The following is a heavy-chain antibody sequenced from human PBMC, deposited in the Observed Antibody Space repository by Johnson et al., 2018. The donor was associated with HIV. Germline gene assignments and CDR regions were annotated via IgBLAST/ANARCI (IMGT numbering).Heavy chain of an antibody. V-gene: IGHV3-23*04. CDR1: GFTFSSYA. D-gene: IGHD1-1*01. Sequence: VQLVESGGGLVQPGGSLRLSCAASGFTFSSYAMSWVRQAPGKGLEWVSAISGSGGSTYYADSVKGRFTISRDNSKNTLYLQMNSLKAEDTAVYNCARYIILYWKAFDIWGQGTMVTVSS. J-gene: IGHJ3*02. CDR3: ARYIILYWKAFDI. CDR2: ISGSGGST.